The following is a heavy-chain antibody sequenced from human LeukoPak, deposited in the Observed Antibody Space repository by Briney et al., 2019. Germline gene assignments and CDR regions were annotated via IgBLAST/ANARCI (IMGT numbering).Heavy chain of an antibody. CDR3: ARSNFQESGFDY. J-gene: IGHJ4*02. V-gene: IGHV4-59*01. CDR2: IYYSGST. CDR1: GGSISSYY. D-gene: IGHD3-10*01. Sequence: SETLSLTRTVSGGSISSYYWSWIRQPPGQGLEWIGYIYYSGSTNYNPSLKSRVTISVDTSKNQFSLKLSSVTAADTDVYYCARSNFQESGFDYWGQGTLVTVSS.